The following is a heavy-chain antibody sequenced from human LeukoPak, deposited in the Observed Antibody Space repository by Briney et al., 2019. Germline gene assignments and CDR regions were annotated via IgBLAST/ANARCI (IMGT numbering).Heavy chain of an antibody. CDR2: ISYDGSNK. Sequence: PGGSLRLSCAASGFTFSSYAMHWVRQAPGKGLERVAVISYDGSNKYYADSVKGRFTISRDNSKNTLYLQMNSLRAEDTAVYYCARDPQRGWYSGYYYGMDVWGQGTTVTVSS. V-gene: IGHV3-30-3*01. D-gene: IGHD6-19*01. J-gene: IGHJ6*02. CDR1: GFTFSSYA. CDR3: ARDPQRGWYSGYYYGMDV.